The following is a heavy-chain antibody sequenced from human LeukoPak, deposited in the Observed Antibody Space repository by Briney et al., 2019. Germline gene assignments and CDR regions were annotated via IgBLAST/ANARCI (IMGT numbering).Heavy chain of an antibody. CDR3: AKDSGGYLGY. CDR1: GFRFSSYG. V-gene: IGHV3-30*18. D-gene: IGHD5-12*01. Sequence: GGSLRLSCAVSGFRFSSYGMHWVRQAPGKGLEWVAVISYDGSNKYYADSVKGRFTISRDNSKNTLYLQMNSLRAEDTAVYYCAKDSGGYLGYWGQGTLVTVSS. CDR2: ISYDGSNK. J-gene: IGHJ4*02.